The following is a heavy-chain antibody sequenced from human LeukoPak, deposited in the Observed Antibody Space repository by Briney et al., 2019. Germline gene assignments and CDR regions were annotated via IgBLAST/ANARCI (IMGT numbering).Heavy chain of an antibody. Sequence: GGSLRLSCGAFGFTFSSYWMSWVRQAPGKGLEWVANIKQDGSEKYYVDSVKGRFTISRDNAKNSLYLQMNSLRAEDTAVYYCARGDYSYWGQGTLVTVSS. D-gene: IGHD3-16*01. V-gene: IGHV3-7*01. J-gene: IGHJ4*02. CDR2: IKQDGSEK. CDR1: GFTFSSYW. CDR3: ARGDYSY.